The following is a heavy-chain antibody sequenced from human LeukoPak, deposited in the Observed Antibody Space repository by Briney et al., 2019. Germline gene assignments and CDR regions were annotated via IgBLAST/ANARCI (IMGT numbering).Heavy chain of an antibody. CDR1: GFTFDDYG. V-gene: IGHV3-20*01. J-gene: IGHJ6*03. CDR2: INWNGGST. Sequence: PGGSLRLSCAASGFTFDDYGMSWVRHAPGKGLEWVSGINWNGGSTGYADSVKGRFTISRDNAKNSLYLQMNSLRAEDTALYHCARVGYSGYDDYYYYMDVWGKGTTVTISS. CDR3: ARVGYSGYDDYYYYMDV. D-gene: IGHD5-12*01.